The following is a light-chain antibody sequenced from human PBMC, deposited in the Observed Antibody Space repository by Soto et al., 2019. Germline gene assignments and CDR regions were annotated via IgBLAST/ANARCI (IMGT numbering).Light chain of an antibody. V-gene: IGLV2-14*03. CDR3: ASYTTARIRV. CDR1: SSDIGAYNS. J-gene: IGLJ2*01. CDR2: DGS. Sequence: QSVLTQPASVSASPGQSITISCTGTSSDIGAYNSVSWYQQLRGKAPQLMIYDGSFRPSGISSRFSGSKSGNTASLTISGLRPDDDADYYCASYTTARIRVFGGGTKLTVL.